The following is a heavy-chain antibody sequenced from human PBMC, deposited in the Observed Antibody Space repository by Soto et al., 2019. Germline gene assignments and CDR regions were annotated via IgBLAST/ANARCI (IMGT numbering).Heavy chain of an antibody. CDR2: ITHSGST. V-gene: IGHV4-34*01. CDR3: ARIIKIPEAILGYFDC. D-gene: IGHD5-18*01. J-gene: IGHJ4*01. Sequence: PSETLSLTCAVYGGSFRDYFWGWIRQPPGKGLEWIAEITHSGSTNYNPSLKSRVTISVDPSKNQFSLKVRYVTAADTAKYYCARIIKIPEAILGYFDCWGHGNLVT. CDR1: GGSFRDYF.